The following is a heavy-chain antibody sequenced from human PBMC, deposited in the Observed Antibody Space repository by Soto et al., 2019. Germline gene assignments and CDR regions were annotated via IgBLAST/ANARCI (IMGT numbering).Heavy chain of an antibody. J-gene: IGHJ4*02. CDR3: ARFVRHQRPAIDY. CDR1: GYTFTDYD. Sequence: QVQLVQSGAEVKKPGASVRVSCKASGYTFTDYDINWVRLATGQGLEWMGWMNPSSGYTGYAQKFQGRVTMTRDTSISTAYMELSSLTSADTAVYYCARFVRHQRPAIDYWGQGALVTVSS. CDR2: MNPSSGYT. D-gene: IGHD2-15*01. V-gene: IGHV1-8*01.